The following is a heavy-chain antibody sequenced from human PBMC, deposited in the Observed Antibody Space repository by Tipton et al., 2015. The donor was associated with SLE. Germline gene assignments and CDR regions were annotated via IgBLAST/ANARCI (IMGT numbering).Heavy chain of an antibody. CDR3: ARGRWIQLWYDAFDI. CDR2: INLSGGST. D-gene: IGHD5-18*01. Sequence: QVQLVQSGAEVKKPGASVKVSCMASGYTFTTYYMHWVRQAPGQGLEWMGIINLSGGSTSYAQKFQGRVTMTRDTSTSTVYMELSSLRSEDTAVYYCARGRWIQLWYDAFDIWGQGTMVTVSS. CDR1: GYTFTTYY. V-gene: IGHV1-46*01. J-gene: IGHJ3*02.